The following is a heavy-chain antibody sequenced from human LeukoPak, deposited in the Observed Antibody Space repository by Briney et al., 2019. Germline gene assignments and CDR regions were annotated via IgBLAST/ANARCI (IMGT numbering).Heavy chain of an antibody. Sequence: GGSLRLSCAASGFTLSSYRMNWVRQAPGKGLEWVSSISSSSSYIYYADSVKGRFTISRDNAKNSLYLQMNSLRAEDTAVYYCARVGVVKRGTFDYWGQGTLVTVSS. CDR1: GFTLSSYR. CDR2: ISSSSSYI. D-gene: IGHD3-3*01. J-gene: IGHJ4*02. V-gene: IGHV3-21*01. CDR3: ARVGVVKRGTFDY.